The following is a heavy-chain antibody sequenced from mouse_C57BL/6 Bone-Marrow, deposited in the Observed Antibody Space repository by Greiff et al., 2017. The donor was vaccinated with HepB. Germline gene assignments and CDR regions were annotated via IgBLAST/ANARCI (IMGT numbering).Heavy chain of an antibody. J-gene: IGHJ2*01. D-gene: IGHD2-1*01. V-gene: IGHV1-52*01. CDR2: IDPSDSET. CDR1: GYTFTSYW. CDR3: ARWIYYGNFCYFDY. Sequence: VQLQQPGAELVRPGSSVKLSCKASGYTFTSYWMHWVKQRPIQGLEWIGNIDPSDSETHYNQKFKDKATLTVDKSSSTAYMQLSSLTSEDSAVYYCARWIYYGNFCYFDYWGQGTTLTVSS.